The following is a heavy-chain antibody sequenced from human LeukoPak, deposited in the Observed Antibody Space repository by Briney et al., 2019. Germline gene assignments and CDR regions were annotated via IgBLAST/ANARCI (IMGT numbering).Heavy chain of an antibody. J-gene: IGHJ4*02. CDR1: GFTYTTYA. V-gene: IGHV3-23*01. Sequence: SGGSLRLPCTVSGFTYTTYAKSGGRQAPGKGLEWVSTISNGGANTYYADSVKGRFTISRDNSKNTLYLQMNSLRAEDTAVYSCEKEYVYGSGTYLYSFLLWRQEPLVTVSS. CDR2: ISNGGANT. CDR3: EKEYVYGSGTYLYSFLL. D-gene: IGHD3-10*01.